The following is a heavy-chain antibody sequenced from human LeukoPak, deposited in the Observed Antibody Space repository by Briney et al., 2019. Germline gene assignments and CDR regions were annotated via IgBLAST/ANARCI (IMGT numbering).Heavy chain of an antibody. Sequence: PGGSLRLSCAASGFTFSSYGMHWVRQAPGKGLEWVAFIRYDGSNKYYADSVKGRFTISRDNSKNTLYLQMNSLRAEDTAVYYCAKDRVPRDAFDIWGQGTMVTVSS. CDR3: AKDRVPRDAFDI. J-gene: IGHJ3*02. CDR2: IRYDGSNK. CDR1: GFTFSSYG. D-gene: IGHD3-10*01. V-gene: IGHV3-30*02.